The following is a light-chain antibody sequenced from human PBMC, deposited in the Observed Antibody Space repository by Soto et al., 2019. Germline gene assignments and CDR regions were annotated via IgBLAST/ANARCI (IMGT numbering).Light chain of an antibody. J-gene: IGLJ2*01. Sequence: QSVLTQPPSVSGAPGQRVTISCTGSSSNIGAGYDVHWYQQLPGTAPKLLIYGNSNRPSGVPDRFSGSKSGTSASLAITGLQAEEDADYYCQSYDSSRSGHVVFGGGTKLTVL. V-gene: IGLV1-40*01. CDR3: QSYDSSRSGHVV. CDR2: GNS. CDR1: SSNIGAGYD.